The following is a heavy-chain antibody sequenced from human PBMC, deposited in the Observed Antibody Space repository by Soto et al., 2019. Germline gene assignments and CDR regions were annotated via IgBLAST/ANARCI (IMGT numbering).Heavy chain of an antibody. CDR1: GYTFTSYA. V-gene: IGHV1-3*01. Sequence: ASVKVACKASGYTFTSYAMHWVRQAPGQRLEWMGWINAGNGNTKYSQKFQGRVTITRDTSASTAYMELSSLRSEDTAVSYCARGRLRGIAVAVSAGAFDIWRQGTMVTVSS. J-gene: IGHJ3*02. CDR2: INAGNGNT. D-gene: IGHD6-19*01. CDR3: ARGRLRGIAVAVSAGAFDI.